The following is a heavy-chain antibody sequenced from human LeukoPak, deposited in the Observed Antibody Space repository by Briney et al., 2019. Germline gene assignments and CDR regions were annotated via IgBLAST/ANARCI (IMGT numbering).Heavy chain of an antibody. Sequence: ASVKVPCKASGYTFNSFGISWVRQAPGQGLEWMGWISADNGDTSNAQKVQGRMTMTTDTSTTTAFMELRSLRLDDTAVYYCARDVSRRDRRDSNSFFFYDYFMDVWGKGTTVTVSS. CDR3: ARDVSRRDRRDSNSFFFYDYFMDV. J-gene: IGHJ6*03. D-gene: IGHD4-23*01. CDR2: ISADNGDT. V-gene: IGHV1-18*01. CDR1: GYTFNSFG.